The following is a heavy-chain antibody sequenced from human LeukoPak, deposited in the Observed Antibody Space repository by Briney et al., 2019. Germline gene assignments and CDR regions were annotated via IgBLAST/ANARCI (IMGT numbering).Heavy chain of an antibody. V-gene: IGHV3-21*01. CDR1: GFTFSTYS. Sequence: PGGSLRLSCAASGFTFSTYSMNWVRQAPGKGLEWVSSISSSSTYIYYADSAKGRFTISRDNAKNSLFLQMNSLRAEDTAVYYCARFALKTPPTDWGQGTLVTVSS. CDR3: ARFALKTPPTD. J-gene: IGHJ4*02. CDR2: ISSSSTYI.